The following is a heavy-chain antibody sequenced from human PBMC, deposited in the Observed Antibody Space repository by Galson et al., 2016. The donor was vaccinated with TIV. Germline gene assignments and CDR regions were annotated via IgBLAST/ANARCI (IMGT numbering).Heavy chain of an antibody. J-gene: IGHJ4*02. Sequence: SVKVSCKASGGPFFSSYAISWVRQAPGQGLEWMGRIILIFGTANYAQKFQGRVTITADESTSTAYMELSSLRSEDTAVYYCARHQGYCSGGSCLLDYWGQGTLVTVSS. V-gene: IGHV1-69*13. CDR1: GGPFFSSYA. CDR2: IILIFGTA. D-gene: IGHD2-15*01. CDR3: ARHQGYCSGGSCLLDY.